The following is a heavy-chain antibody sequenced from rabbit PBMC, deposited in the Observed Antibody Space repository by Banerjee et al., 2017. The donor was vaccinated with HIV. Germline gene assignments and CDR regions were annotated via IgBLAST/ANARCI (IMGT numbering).Heavy chain of an antibody. Sequence: QEQLVESGGGLVQPEGSLTLTCTASGFSFSSSYYMCWVRQAPGKGLELIACIYTSSGSTYYASWVNGRFTISRSTSLNTVTLQMTSLTAADTATYFCARRTSVYDYVFNLWGQGTLVTVS. D-gene: IGHD6-1*01. CDR3: ARRTSVYDYVFNL. V-gene: IGHV1S43*01. J-gene: IGHJ4*01. CDR1: GFSFSSSYY. CDR2: IYTSSGST.